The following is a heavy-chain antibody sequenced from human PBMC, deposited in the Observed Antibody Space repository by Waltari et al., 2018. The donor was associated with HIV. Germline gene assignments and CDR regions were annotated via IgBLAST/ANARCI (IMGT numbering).Heavy chain of an antibody. Sequence: QLQLQESGPGLVKPSETLSLTCTVSGGSISSSSYYWGWIRQPPGKGLEWIGRIYYSGSTYHHPALKSRGTISVDTSKNQFSLKLSSVTAADTAVYYCARLDPLPPRYLDLWGRGTLVTVSS. J-gene: IGHJ2*01. CDR2: IYYSGST. CDR1: GGSISSSSYY. CDR3: ARLDPLPPRYLDL. V-gene: IGHV4-39*01.